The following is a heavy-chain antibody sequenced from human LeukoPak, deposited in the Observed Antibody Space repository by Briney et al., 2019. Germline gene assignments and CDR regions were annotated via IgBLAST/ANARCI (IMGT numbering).Heavy chain of an antibody. D-gene: IGHD6-19*01. CDR2: IIPILGIA. J-gene: IGHJ4*02. V-gene: IGHV1-69*04. Sequence: GASVKVSCKASGGTFSSYAISWVRQAPGQGLEWMGRIIPILGIANYAQKFQGRVTITADKSTSTAYMELSSLRSEDTAVYYCARLAVAGLFDYWGQGTLVTVSS. CDR1: GGTFSSYA. CDR3: ARLAVAGLFDY.